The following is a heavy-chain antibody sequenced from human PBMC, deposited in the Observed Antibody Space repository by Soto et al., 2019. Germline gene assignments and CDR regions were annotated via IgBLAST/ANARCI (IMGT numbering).Heavy chain of an antibody. CDR1: GYTFTGYY. CDR2: INPNSGGT. V-gene: IGHV1-2*04. CDR3: ARDLDGYNYSENSDYYDAFDI. Sequence: ASVKVSCKASGYTFTGYYMHWVRQAPGQGLEWMGWINPNSGGTNYAQKFQGWVTMTRDTSISTAYMELSRLRSDDTAVYYCARDLDGYNYSENSDYYDAFDIWGQGTMVTVSS. D-gene: IGHD3-22*01. J-gene: IGHJ3*02.